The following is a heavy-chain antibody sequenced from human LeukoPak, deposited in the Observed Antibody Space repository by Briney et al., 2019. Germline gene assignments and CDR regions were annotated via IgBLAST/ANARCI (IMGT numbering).Heavy chain of an antibody. D-gene: IGHD2-15*01. J-gene: IGHJ4*02. V-gene: IGHV6-1*01. Sequence: ASQTLSLTCAISGDSVSSNSAAWNWIRQSPSRGLEWLGRTYYRSKWYNDYAVSVKGRLTINPDTSNNQYSLQLNSVTPEDTAVYFCARDLYCSDASCSLDYWGQGTLVTVSS. CDR2: TYYRSKWYN. CDR3: ARDLYCSDASCSLDY. CDR1: GDSVSSNSAA.